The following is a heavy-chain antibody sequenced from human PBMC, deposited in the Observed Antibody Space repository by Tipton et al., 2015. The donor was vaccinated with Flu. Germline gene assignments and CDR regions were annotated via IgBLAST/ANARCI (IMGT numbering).Heavy chain of an antibody. Sequence: TLSLTCTVSGDSISSGSHYWSWIRQPAGSGLEWIGQVYTSGSTNYSPSVQSRVTMSVDTAKNQFSLRLSSVTAADTAVYYCARDYYGSGRFYGPFDYWGQGPLVTVSA. CDR3: ARDYYGSGRFYGPFDY. CDR1: GDSISSGSHY. CDR2: VYTSGST. V-gene: IGHV4-61*09. J-gene: IGHJ4*02. D-gene: IGHD3-10*01.